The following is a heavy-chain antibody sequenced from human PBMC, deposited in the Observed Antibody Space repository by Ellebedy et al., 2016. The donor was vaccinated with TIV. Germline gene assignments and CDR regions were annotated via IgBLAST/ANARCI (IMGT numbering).Heavy chain of an antibody. CDR1: GFTFTTYW. J-gene: IGHJ4*02. V-gene: IGHV3-7*03. CDR3: ARDPNSPGDTGYGDY. Sequence: GESLKISCAASGFTFTTYWMSWVRQAPGKGLEWVANMNQVGSGKYYVDSVKGRFTISRDNAQNSLYLHMNNLRAEDTVVYYCARDPNSPGDTGYGDYWGQGVVVTVST. D-gene: IGHD5-12*01. CDR2: MNQVGSGK.